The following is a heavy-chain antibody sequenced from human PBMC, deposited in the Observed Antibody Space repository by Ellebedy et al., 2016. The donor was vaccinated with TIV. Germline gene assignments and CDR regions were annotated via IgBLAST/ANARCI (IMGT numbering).Heavy chain of an antibody. D-gene: IGHD1-26*01. CDR1: GGSISSGGYY. J-gene: IGHJ4*02. V-gene: IGHV4-31*03. Sequence: MPSETLSLTCTVSGGSISSGGYYWSWIRQHPGKGLEWIGYIYYSGSTYYNPSLKSRVTISVDTSKNQFSLKLSSVTAADTAVYYCARNGGELYYFDYWGQGTLVTVSS. CDR3: ARNGGELYYFDY. CDR2: IYYSGST.